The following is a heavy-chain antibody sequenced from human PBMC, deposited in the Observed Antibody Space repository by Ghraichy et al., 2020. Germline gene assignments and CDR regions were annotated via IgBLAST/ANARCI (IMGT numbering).Heavy chain of an antibody. D-gene: IGHD6-13*01. CDR1: GGSISSYY. CDR3: ARVAGSSWSYFDY. J-gene: IGHJ4*02. CDR2: IYYSGST. V-gene: IGHV4-59*01. Sequence: SETLSLTCTVSGGSISSYYWSWIRQPPGKGLEWIGYIYYSGSTNYNPSLKSRVTISVDTSKNQFSLKLSSVTVADTAVYYCARVAGSSWSYFDYWGQGTLVTVSS.